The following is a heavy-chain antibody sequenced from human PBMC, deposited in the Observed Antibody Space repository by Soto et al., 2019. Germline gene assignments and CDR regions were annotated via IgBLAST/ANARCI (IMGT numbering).Heavy chain of an antibody. D-gene: IGHD2-8*02. Sequence: QVQLVESGGGVVQPGRSLRLSCAASGFTFSSYAMHWVRQAPGKGLEWVAVISYDGSNKYYADSVKGRFTISRDNSKNTLYLQMNSLRAEDTAVYYCARGTAYWGQGTLVTVSS. CDR3: ARGTAY. J-gene: IGHJ4*02. V-gene: IGHV3-30-3*01. CDR2: ISYDGSNK. CDR1: GFTFSSYA.